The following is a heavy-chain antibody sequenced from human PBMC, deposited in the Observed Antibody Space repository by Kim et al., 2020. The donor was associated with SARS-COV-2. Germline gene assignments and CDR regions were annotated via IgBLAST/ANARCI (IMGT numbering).Heavy chain of an antibody. D-gene: IGHD3-3*01. CDR3: ARAVTPYYDFWSADTPPGY. CDR1: GFTFSSYE. V-gene: IGHV3-48*03. Sequence: GGSLRLSCAASGFTFSSYEMNWVRQAPGKGLEWVSYISSSGSTIYYADSVKGRFTISRDNSKNSLYLQMNSLRAEDTAVYYCARAVTPYYDFWSADTPPGYWGQGTVVTVSS. J-gene: IGHJ4*02. CDR2: ISSSGSTI.